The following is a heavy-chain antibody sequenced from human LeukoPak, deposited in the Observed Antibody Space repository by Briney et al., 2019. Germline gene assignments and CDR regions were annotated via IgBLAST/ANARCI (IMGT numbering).Heavy chain of an antibody. V-gene: IGHV3-23*01. J-gene: IGHJ4*02. D-gene: IGHD2-15*01. CDR1: GFTFNSCA. CDR2: ISGGGGST. CDR3: ARILGYCSGGSCYQDFDY. Sequence: GGSLRLSCAASGFTFNSCAMSWVRQAPGKGLEWVSAISGGGGSTYYADSVKGRFTISRDNSKNTLYLQMNSLRAEDTAVYYCARILGYCSGGSCYQDFDYWGQGTLVTVSS.